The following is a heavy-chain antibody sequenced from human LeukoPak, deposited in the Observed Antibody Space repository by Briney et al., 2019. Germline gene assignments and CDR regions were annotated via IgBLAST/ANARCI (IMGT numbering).Heavy chain of an antibody. V-gene: IGHV4-34*01. Sequence: SETLSLTCAVYGGSFSSYYWSWIRQPPGKGLEWIGEITHSGSTNYNPSLKSRITISVDASKNQFSLNLRSVTAADTGVYFCARVTSSFYYYMDVWGKGTTVTVSS. J-gene: IGHJ6*03. CDR3: ARVTSSFYYYMDV. CDR2: ITHSGST. CDR1: GGSFSSYY. D-gene: IGHD6-6*01.